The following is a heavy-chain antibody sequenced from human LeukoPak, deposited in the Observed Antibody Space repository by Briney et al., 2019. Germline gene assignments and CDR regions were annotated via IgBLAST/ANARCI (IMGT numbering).Heavy chain of an antibody. CDR1: GFTFDDYA. CDR2: ISWNSGSI. CDR3: AKDISQVDYYYYYGMDV. V-gene: IGHV3-9*01. J-gene: IGHJ6*02. Sequence: GGSLRLSCAASGFTFDDYAMHWVRQAPGKGLEWVSGISWNSGSIGYADSVKGRFTISRDNAKNSLYLQMSSLRAEDTALYYCAKDISQVDYYYYYGMDVWGQGTTVTVSS.